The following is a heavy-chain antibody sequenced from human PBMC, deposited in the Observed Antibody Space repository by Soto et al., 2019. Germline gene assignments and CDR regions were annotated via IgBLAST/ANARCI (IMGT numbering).Heavy chain of an antibody. J-gene: IGHJ5*02. CDR1: GGSISSGDYY. V-gene: IGHV4-30-4*01. Sequence: SETLSLTCTVSGGSISSGDYYWSWIRQPPGKGLEWIGYIYYSGSTYYNPSLKSRVTISVDTSKNQFSLKLSSVTAADTAVYYCARGVELTMVRGQWFDPWGQGTMVTVYS. CDR2: IYYSGST. CDR3: ARGVELTMVRGQWFDP. D-gene: IGHD3-10*01.